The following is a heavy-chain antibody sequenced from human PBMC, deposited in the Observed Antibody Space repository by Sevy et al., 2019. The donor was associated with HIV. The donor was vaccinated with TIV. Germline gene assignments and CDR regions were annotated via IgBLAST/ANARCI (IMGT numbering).Heavy chain of an antibody. CDR2: IYSGGNT. D-gene: IGHD1-26*01. CDR1: GFTVSNDY. J-gene: IGHJ5*02. Sequence: GGSLRLSCAASGFTVSNDYMSWVRQAPGKGLEWVSVIYSGGNTYYADSVKGRFTISSDNSKNMVYLQMNSLRAEDTAVYYCARETVGGYDPWGQGTLVTVSS. V-gene: IGHV3-53*01. CDR3: ARETVGGYDP.